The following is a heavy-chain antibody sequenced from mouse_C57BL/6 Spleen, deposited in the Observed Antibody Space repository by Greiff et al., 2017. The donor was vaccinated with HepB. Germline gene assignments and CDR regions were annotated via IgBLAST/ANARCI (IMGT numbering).Heavy chain of an antibody. CDR1: GYTFTSYT. J-gene: IGHJ3*01. V-gene: IGHV1-4*01. CDR3: ARDDYDGAWFAY. CDR2: INPSSGYT. Sequence: VQLQQSGAELARPGASVKMSCKASGYTFTSYTMHWVKQRPGQGLEWIGYINPSSGYTKYNQKFKDKATLTADKSSSTAYMQLSSLTSEDSAVYYWARDDYDGAWFAYWGQGTLVTVSA. D-gene: IGHD2-4*01.